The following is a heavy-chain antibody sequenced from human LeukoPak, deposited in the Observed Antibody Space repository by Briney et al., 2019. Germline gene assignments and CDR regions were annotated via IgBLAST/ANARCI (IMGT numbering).Heavy chain of an antibody. CDR2: ISSSGSTI. CDR1: GFTFSSYE. V-gene: IGHV3-48*03. D-gene: IGHD3-10*01. CDR3: ASNHYYAPSFDH. J-gene: IGHJ4*02. Sequence: GGSLRLSCAASGFTFSSYEMNWVRQAPGKGLEWVSYISSSGSTIYYADSVKGRFTISRDNAKNSLYLQMNSLRAEDTAVYYCASNHYYAPSFDHWGQGTLVTVSS.